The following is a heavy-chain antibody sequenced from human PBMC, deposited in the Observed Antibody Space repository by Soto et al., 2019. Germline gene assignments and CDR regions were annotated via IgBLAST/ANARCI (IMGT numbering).Heavy chain of an antibody. J-gene: IGHJ6*02. D-gene: IGHD3-3*01. CDR3: ARGPYDFWSGSHGPLYYYYGMDV. CDR1: GYPFTSYD. V-gene: IGHV1-8*01. Sequence: XSVKVSFKASGYPFTSYDINWGRRATGQGLEWMGWMSPNSGNTGYAQKFQGRVTMTRNTSISTAYMELSSLRSEDTAVYYCARGPYDFWSGSHGPLYYYYGMDVWGQGTTVTVSS. CDR2: MSPNSGNT.